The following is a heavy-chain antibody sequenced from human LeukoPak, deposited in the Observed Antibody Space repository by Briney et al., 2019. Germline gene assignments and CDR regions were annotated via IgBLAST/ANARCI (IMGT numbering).Heavy chain of an antibody. J-gene: IGHJ5*02. Sequence: ASVKVSCKASGYTFTGYYMHWVRQAPGQGLEWMGWINPNSGGTNYAQKFQGRVTMTRDTSISTAYMELSRLRSDDTAVYYCARDAHLYSSGPSWFDPWGQGTLVIVSS. CDR1: GYTFTGYY. V-gene: IGHV1-2*02. D-gene: IGHD6-19*01. CDR3: ARDAHLYSSGPSWFDP. CDR2: INPNSGGT.